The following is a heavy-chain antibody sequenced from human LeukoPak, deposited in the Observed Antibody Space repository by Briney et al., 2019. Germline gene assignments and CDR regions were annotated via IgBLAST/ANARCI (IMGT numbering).Heavy chain of an antibody. V-gene: IGHV4-34*01. CDR2: INHSGST. CDR1: GGSFSGYY. J-gene: IGHJ5*02. D-gene: IGHD2-2*01. Sequence: PSETLSLTCAVYGGSFSGYYWSWIRQPPGKGLEWIGEINHSGSTNYNPSLKSRVTISVDTSKNQFSLKLSSVTAADTAVYYCAREAGYQLPIDWFDPWGQGTLVTVSS. CDR3: AREAGYQLPIDWFDP.